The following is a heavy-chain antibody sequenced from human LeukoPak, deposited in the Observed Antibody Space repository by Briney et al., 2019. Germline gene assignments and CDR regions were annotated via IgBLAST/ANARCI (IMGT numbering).Heavy chain of an antibody. CDR1: GFIFNRYW. CDR2: IKFGGSEI. J-gene: IGHJ4*02. CDR3: AREGTVTPYNFDY. D-gene: IGHD4-17*01. Sequence: PGGSLRLSCTASGFIFNRYWMSWVRQAPGKGLEWVANIKFGGSEIWYLDSVKGRFTISRDNAKNTVYLQMNSLRAGDTAVYHCAREGTVTPYNFDYWGQGTLVTVSS. V-gene: IGHV3-7*01.